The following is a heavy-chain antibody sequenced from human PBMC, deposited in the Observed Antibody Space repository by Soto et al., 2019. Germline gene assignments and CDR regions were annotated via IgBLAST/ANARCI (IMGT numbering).Heavy chain of an antibody. D-gene: IGHD2-21*02. CDR3: ARDFSVVVVTAMHY. V-gene: IGHV3-30-3*01. Sequence: QVQLVESGGGVVQPGRSLRLSCAASGFTFSSYAMHWVRQAPGKGLEWVAVISYDGSNKYYADSVKGRFTNSRDNSKNTLYLQMNSLRAEDTAVYYCARDFSVVVVTAMHYWGQGTLVTVSS. J-gene: IGHJ4*02. CDR2: ISYDGSNK. CDR1: GFTFSSYA.